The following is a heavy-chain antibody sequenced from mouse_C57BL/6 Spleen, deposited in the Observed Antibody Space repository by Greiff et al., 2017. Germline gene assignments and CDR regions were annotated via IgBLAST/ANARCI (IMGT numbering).Heavy chain of an antibody. CDR2: ISYDGSN. D-gene: IGHD4-1*01. CDR3: ARAHWDGDAMDY. Sequence: EVKLMESGPGLVKPSQSLSLTCSVTGYSITSGYYWNWIRQFPGNKLEWMGYISYDGSNNYNPSLKNRISITRDTSKNQFFLKLNSVTTEDTATYYCARAHWDGDAMDYWGQGTSVTVSS. CDR1: GYSITSGYY. V-gene: IGHV3-6*01. J-gene: IGHJ4*01.